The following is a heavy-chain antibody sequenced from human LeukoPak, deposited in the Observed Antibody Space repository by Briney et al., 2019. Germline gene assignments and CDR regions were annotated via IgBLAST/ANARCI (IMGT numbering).Heavy chain of an antibody. D-gene: IGHD6-19*01. Sequence: PSQTLSLTCAVSGGSISSGGYSWSWIRQPPGKGLEWIGYIYHSGSTYYNPSLKSRVTISVDTSKNQFSLKLSSVTAADTAVYYCARDQSSSGWNNWFDPWGQGTLVTVSS. CDR2: IYHSGST. J-gene: IGHJ5*02. V-gene: IGHV4-30-2*01. CDR3: ARDQSSSGWNNWFDP. CDR1: GGSISSGGYS.